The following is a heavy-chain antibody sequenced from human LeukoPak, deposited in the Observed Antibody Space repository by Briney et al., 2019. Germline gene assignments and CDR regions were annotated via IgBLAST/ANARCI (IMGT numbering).Heavy chain of an antibody. J-gene: IGHJ3*02. Sequence: PGGSLRLSCAASGFTFSSYGMHWVRQAPGKGLEWVAVIWYDGSNKYYADSVKGRFIISRDNSKNTLYLQMNSLRPEDTAVYYCAKIGYCSSASCLGDTFEIWGQGTMVTVSS. CDR2: IWYDGSNK. D-gene: IGHD2-2*01. V-gene: IGHV3-30*02. CDR1: GFTFSSYG. CDR3: AKIGYCSSASCLGDTFEI.